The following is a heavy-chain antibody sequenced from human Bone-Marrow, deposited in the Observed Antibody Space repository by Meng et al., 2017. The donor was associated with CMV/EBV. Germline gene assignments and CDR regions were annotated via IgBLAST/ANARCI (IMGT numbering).Heavy chain of an antibody. D-gene: IGHD3-10*01. V-gene: IGHV1-2*02. CDR2: INPNSGGT. CDR3: ARALIRGVRIDY. CDR1: GYTFTGYY. J-gene: IGHJ4*02. Sequence: ASVKVSCKASGYTFTGYYMHWVRQAPGQGLEWMGWINPNSGGTNYAQKFQGRVTMTRDTSISTAYMELSRLRSDDTAVYFCARALIRGVRIDYWGQGTLLTVSS.